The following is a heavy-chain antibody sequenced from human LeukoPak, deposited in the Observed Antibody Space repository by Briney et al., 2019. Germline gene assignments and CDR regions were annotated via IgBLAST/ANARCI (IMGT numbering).Heavy chain of an antibody. CDR1: GFTFSSYA. D-gene: IGHD3-3*01. CDR3: ARDLDVLRFLEWSTSAYYYYGMDV. V-gene: IGHV3-23*01. J-gene: IGHJ6*02. CDR2: ISGNGGST. Sequence: GGSLRLSCAASGFTFSSYAMSWVRQAPGKGLEWVSAISGNGGSTYYADSVKGRFTISRDNSKNTLYLQMNSLRAEDTAVYYCARDLDVLRFLEWSTSAYYYYGMDVWGQGTTVTVSS.